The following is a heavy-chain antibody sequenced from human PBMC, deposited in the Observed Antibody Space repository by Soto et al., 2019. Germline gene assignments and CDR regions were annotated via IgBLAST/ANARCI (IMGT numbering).Heavy chain of an antibody. CDR3: AREGLTGTIGLFYYYGMDV. V-gene: IGHV4-59*01. CDR1: GGSISSYY. Sequence: QVQLQESGPGLVKPSETLSLTCTVSGGSISSYYWSWIRQPPGKGLEWIGYIYYSGSTNYNPSLMSRVIISVDTSKNQFCLKLSSVTAADTAVYYCAREGLTGTIGLFYYYGMDVWGQGTTVTVSS. J-gene: IGHJ6*02. D-gene: IGHD1-7*01. CDR2: IYYSGST.